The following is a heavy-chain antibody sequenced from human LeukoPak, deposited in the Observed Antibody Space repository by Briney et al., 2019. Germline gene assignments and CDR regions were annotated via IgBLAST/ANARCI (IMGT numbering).Heavy chain of an antibody. CDR1: GFTFSSYG. D-gene: IGHD6-19*01. CDR2: IRYDGTNK. Sequence: GGSLRLSCAASGFTFSSYGMHWVRQAPGKGLEWVAFIRYDGTNKYYADSVKGRFTISKDNAKNSLYLQMNSLRAEDTAVYYCARRSGIAVAGAFDYWGQGTLVTVSS. J-gene: IGHJ4*02. V-gene: IGHV3-30*02. CDR3: ARRSGIAVAGAFDY.